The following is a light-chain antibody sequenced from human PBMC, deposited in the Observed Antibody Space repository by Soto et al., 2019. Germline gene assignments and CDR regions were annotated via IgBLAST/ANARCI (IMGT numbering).Light chain of an antibody. CDR3: QQRSNWPGIT. CDR1: QSVSSSF. Sequence: EIVLTQSPCTLSLSPGERATLSCRASQSVSSSFLAWYQQKPGQAPRLLIYGASSRATGIPDRFSGSGSGTDFTLTISRLEPEDFAVYYCQQRSNWPGITFGQGTRLEIK. CDR2: GAS. V-gene: IGKV3D-20*02. J-gene: IGKJ5*01.